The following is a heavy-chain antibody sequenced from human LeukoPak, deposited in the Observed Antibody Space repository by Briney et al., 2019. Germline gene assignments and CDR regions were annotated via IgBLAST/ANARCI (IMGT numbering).Heavy chain of an antibody. D-gene: IGHD2-15*01. CDR3: ARYPVSGSCTFCWFDS. J-gene: IGHJ5*01. CDR1: GYTFTSYG. V-gene: IGHV1-18*01. Sequence: ASVKVSCKASGYTFTSYGISWVRQAPGQGLEWMGWISPDSGGTKYAQKFQGRVTMTRDTSISTAYMELKSLTFDNTAIYYCARYPVSGSCTFCWFDSWGQGSLVTVS. CDR2: ISPDSGGT.